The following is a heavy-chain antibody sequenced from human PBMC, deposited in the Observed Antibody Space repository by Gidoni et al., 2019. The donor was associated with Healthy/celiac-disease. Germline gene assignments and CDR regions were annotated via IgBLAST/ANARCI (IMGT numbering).Heavy chain of an antibody. Sequence: QVQLVQSGAEVKKTGVSVKVSCKAAGYTFTSYAINWVRQATGQGLEWMGWINPNSGNAGYAQRFQGRVTMARNTSISAAYMELSSLRSEGTAVYYCARDFSGSASFDYWGQGTLVTVSS. CDR2: INPNSGNA. V-gene: IGHV1-8*01. CDR1: GYTFTSYA. CDR3: ARDFSGSASFDY. J-gene: IGHJ4*02. D-gene: IGHD3-10*01.